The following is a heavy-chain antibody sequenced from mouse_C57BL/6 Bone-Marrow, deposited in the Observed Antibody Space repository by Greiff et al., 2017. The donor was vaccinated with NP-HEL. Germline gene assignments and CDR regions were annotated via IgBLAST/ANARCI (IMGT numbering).Heavy chain of an antibody. CDR2: IYPSDGNT. J-gene: IGHJ1*03. D-gene: IGHD1-1*01. V-gene: IGHV1-85*01. Sequence: QVQLQQSGAELVRPGASVKLSCKASGYTFTSYWIRWVKQRPGQGLEWIGEIYPSDGNTNYNEKFKGKATLTVDTSSSTAYMQLHSLTSEDSAGDFCARGGVYCGCFDDWGKGTTVTVSA. CDR1: GYTFTSYW. CDR3: ARGGVYCGCFDD.